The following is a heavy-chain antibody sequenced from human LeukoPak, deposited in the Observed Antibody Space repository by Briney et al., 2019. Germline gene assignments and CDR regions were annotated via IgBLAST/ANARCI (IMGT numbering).Heavy chain of an antibody. Sequence: ASVKVSCKASGYTFTSYGISWVRQAPGQGLEWMGWISAYNGNTNYAQKLQGRVTMTTDTSTSTAYMELRSLRSDDTAVYYCARAVSALESDAFDIWGQGTMVTVSS. D-gene: IGHD1-1*01. V-gene: IGHV1-18*01. J-gene: IGHJ3*02. CDR3: ARAVSALESDAFDI. CDR1: GYTFTSYG. CDR2: ISAYNGNT.